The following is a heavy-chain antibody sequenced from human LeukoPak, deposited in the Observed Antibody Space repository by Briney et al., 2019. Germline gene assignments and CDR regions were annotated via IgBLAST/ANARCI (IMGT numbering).Heavy chain of an antibody. D-gene: IGHD2-21*02. CDR1: GFTVDSFG. CDR2: IRFDGSYS. V-gene: IGHV3-30*02. J-gene: IGHJ4*02. Sequence: GGSLRLSCAASGFTVDSFGMHWVRQAPGKGLEWVAFIRFDGSYSYYGDSMKGRITISRDNSRNTLFLQMNSLRTDDTAVYYCAKDWGDRSTHYCGQGPLVIVSS. CDR3: AKDWGDRSTHY.